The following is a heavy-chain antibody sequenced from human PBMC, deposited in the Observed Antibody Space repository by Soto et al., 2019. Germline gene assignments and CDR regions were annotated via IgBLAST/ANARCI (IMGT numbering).Heavy chain of an antibody. CDR3: AKEYSGYDHFDY. CDR2: ISYDGSNK. CDR1: VFTFSSYD. D-gene: IGHD5-12*01. Sequence: PGGSLRLSCAASVFTFSSYDMHWVRQAPGKGLEWVAVISYDGSNKYYADSVKGRFTISRDNSKNTLYLQMNSLRAEDTAVYYCAKEYSGYDHFDYWGQGTLVTVSS. J-gene: IGHJ4*02. V-gene: IGHV3-30*18.